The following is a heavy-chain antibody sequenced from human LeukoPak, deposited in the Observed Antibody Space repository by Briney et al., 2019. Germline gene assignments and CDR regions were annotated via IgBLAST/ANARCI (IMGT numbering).Heavy chain of an antibody. CDR2: ISYDGSKK. CDR1: GFTFSNYG. D-gene: IGHD2-2*01. J-gene: IGHJ4*02. CDR3: AKTIYCSSTSCGSLDY. V-gene: IGHV3-30*18. Sequence: GGSLRLSCAASGFTFSNYGMHWVRQAPGKGLEWVAVISYDGSKKYYADSVKGRFTISRDNSKNTLYLQMNSLRGEETAVYYCAKTIYCSSTSCGSLDYWGQGTLVTVSS.